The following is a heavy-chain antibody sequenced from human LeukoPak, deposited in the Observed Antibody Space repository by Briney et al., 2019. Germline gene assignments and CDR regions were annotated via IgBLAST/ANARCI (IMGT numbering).Heavy chain of an antibody. J-gene: IGHJ4*02. CDR3: ARGQLTHRFDY. V-gene: IGHV1-2*02. CDR2: INPNSGGT. D-gene: IGHD1-14*01. CDR1: GYTFTGYY. Sequence: ASVKVSCKASGYTFTGYYIHWVRQAPGQGLEWMGWINPNSGGTNYAQKFQGRVTVTRDTSISTAYMELSRLRSDDTAVYYCARGQLTHRFDYWGQGTLVSVSS.